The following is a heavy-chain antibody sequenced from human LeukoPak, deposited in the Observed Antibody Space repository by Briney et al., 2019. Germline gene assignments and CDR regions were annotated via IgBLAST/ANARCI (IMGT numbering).Heavy chain of an antibody. CDR2: ISSSGSTI. D-gene: IGHD2-15*01. CDR1: GFTLSNYE. Sequence: PGGSLRLSCAASGFTLSNYEMNWVRQAPGKGLEWVSYISSSGSTIYYADSVKGRFTISRDNAKNSLYLQMNSLRAEDTAVYYCARTPYYFDYWGQGTLVTVSS. J-gene: IGHJ4*02. CDR3: ARTPYYFDY. V-gene: IGHV3-48*03.